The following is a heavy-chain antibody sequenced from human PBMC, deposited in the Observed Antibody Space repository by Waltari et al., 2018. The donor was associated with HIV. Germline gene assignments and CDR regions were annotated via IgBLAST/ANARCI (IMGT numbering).Heavy chain of an antibody. Sequence: EVQLVQSGAEVKKPGESLKISCKGSGYNFTTYWIGWVRQMPGKGLEWMGIFFPVDSDTRYSPAFRGQVTISADKSMSTAYLQWSSLQASDTAIYYCARLGYCSSARCPSGYYYSYGMGVWGQGTTVTVSS. CDR3: ARLGYCSSARCPSGYYYSYGMGV. J-gene: IGHJ6*02. CDR2: FFPVDSDT. V-gene: IGHV5-51*01. CDR1: GYNFTTYW. D-gene: IGHD2-2*01.